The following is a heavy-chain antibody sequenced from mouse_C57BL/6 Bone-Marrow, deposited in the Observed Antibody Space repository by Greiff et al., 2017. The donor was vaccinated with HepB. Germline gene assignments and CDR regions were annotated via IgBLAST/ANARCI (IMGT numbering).Heavy chain of an antibody. J-gene: IGHJ3*01. Sequence: QVQLKESGPELVKPGASVKISCKASGYAFSSSWMNWVKQRPGKGLEWIGRIYPGDGDTNYNGKFKGKATLTADKSSSTAYMQLSSLTSEDSAVYCCARGKAWFAYWGQGTLVTVSA. CDR2: IYPGDGDT. V-gene: IGHV1-82*01. CDR1: GYAFSSSW. CDR3: ARGKAWFAY.